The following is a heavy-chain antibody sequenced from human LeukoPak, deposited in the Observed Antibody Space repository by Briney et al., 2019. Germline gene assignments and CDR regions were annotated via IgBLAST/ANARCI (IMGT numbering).Heavy chain of an antibody. D-gene: IGHD3-3*01. J-gene: IGHJ5*02. CDR3: ARGHAAYYDSWSGYSNWFDP. CDR2: INHSGST. Sequence: SETLSLTCAVSSGSFSDFYWSWVRQPPGKGLEWIGEINHSGSTNYNPSLKSRVTISVDTSKNQFSLKVNSVTAADTAVYHCARGHAAYYDSWSGYSNWFDPWGQGTLVTVSS. CDR1: SGSFSDFY. V-gene: IGHV4-34*01.